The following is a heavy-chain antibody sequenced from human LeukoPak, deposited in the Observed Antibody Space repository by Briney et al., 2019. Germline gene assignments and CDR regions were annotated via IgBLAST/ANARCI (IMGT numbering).Heavy chain of an antibody. Sequence: GGSLRLSCAPSGFTFIRHGMHWVRQAPGKGLEWVAIISNDGSRKYYAHSVEGRFAISRDNSKNTLYLQMDSLRSDDTAVYYCARQTLDTAMCRLDYWGQGTLVTVSS. CDR2: ISNDGSRK. CDR1: GFTFIRHG. D-gene: IGHD5-18*01. V-gene: IGHV3-30*03. J-gene: IGHJ4*02. CDR3: ARQTLDTAMCRLDY.